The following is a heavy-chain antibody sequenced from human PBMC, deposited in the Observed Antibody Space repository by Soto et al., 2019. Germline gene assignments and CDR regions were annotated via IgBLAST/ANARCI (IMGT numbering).Heavy chain of an antibody. CDR2: INHSGST. CDR1: NGSFSVYY. J-gene: IGHJ3*02. Sequence: SETLSLTCAVYNGSFSVYYWTWIRQTPGKGLEWIGEINHSGSTNYNPSLKSRVAISVDTSKNQFSLKLSSVTAADTAVYYCARDSTRRGACDIWGQGTMVTVS. V-gene: IGHV4-34*01. D-gene: IGHD3-22*01. CDR3: ARDSTRRGACDI.